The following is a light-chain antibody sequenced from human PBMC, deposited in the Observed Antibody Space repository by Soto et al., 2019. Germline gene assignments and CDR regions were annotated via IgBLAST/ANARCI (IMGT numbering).Light chain of an antibody. CDR1: SSDVSGYNY. CDR3: SSYTSASTYV. CDR2: DVS. Sequence: SVLAQPASVSGSPGGSGSIFRTGTSSDVSGYNYVSWYQEHPGKAPKLMIYDVSNRPSGVSNRFSGSKSGNTASLTISGLQAEDEADYYCSSYTSASTYVFGTGTKVTVL. J-gene: IGLJ1*01. V-gene: IGLV2-14*01.